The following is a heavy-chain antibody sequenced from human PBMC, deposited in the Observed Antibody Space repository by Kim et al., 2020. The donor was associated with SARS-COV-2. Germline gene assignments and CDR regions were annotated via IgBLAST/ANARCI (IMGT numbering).Heavy chain of an antibody. D-gene: IGHD3-22*01. V-gene: IGHV4-30-2*05. CDR3: ARVGTTYYDSSGPIDY. J-gene: IGHJ4*02. Sequence: SLKSRVTISVDTSKNQFSLKLSSVTAADTAVYYCARVGTTYYDSSGPIDYWGQGTLVTVSS.